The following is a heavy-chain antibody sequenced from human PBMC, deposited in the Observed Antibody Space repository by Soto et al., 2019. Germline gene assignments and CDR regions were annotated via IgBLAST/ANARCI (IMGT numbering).Heavy chain of an antibody. CDR1: GFTFSNAW. Sequence: GGSLRLSCAASGFTFSNAWMNWVRQAPGKGLEWVGRIKSKTDGGTTDYAAPVKGRFTISEDDSKNTLYLQMNSLKTEVTAVYYCTTDPGSYYYGSGSYRFPIDYWGQGTLVTVSS. CDR2: IKSKTDGGTT. J-gene: IGHJ4*02. CDR3: TTDPGSYYYGSGSYRFPIDY. D-gene: IGHD3-10*01. V-gene: IGHV3-15*07.